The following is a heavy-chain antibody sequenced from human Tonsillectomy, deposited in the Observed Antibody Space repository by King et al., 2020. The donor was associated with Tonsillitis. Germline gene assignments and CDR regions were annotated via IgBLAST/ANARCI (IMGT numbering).Heavy chain of an antibody. CDR2: ISSSSSYI. CDR1: GFTFSSYS. CDR3: ARDPTRRLIVVVGPPWCVFDI. D-gene: IGHD2-15*01. V-gene: IGHV3-21*01. J-gene: IGHJ3*02. Sequence: VQLVESGGGLVKPGGSLRLSCAASGFTFSSYSMNWVRQAPGKGLEWVSSISSSSSYIYYADSVKGRFTISRDNAKNSLYLQMNSLRAEDTAVYYCARDPTRRLIVVVGPPWCVFDIWGQGTMVTVSS.